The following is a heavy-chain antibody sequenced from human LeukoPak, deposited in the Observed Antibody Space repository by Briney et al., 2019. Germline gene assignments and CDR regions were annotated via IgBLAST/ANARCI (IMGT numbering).Heavy chain of an antibody. V-gene: IGHV4-39*07. CDR3: ARLYLGDLVRYSYYYYYMDV. CDR2: IYYSGST. CDR1: GGSLSSSSYY. D-gene: IGHD3-9*01. J-gene: IGHJ6*03. Sequence: SETLSLTCTVSGGSLSSSSYYWGWVRQPPGKGLEWLGSIYYSGSTYYNPSLKSRVTISVDTSKNQFSLKLSSVTAADTAVYYCARLYLGDLVRYSYYYYYMDVWGKGTTVTISS.